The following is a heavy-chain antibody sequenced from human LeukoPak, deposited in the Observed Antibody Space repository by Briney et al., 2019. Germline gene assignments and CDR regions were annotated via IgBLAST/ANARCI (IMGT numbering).Heavy chain of an antibody. CDR1: GFSLTTSGVG. D-gene: IGHD3-10*01. V-gene: IGHV4-39*01. J-gene: IGHJ4*02. CDR2: IYYSGST. Sequence: SGPTLVSPTQTLTLTCTFSGFSLTTSGVGVGWIRQPPGKGLEWIGSIYYSGSTYDNPSLKSRVATSVDTSKNQFSLKLSSVTAADTAVYYCARHMTWGARGPFDYWGQGTLVTASS. CDR3: ARHMTWGARGPFDY.